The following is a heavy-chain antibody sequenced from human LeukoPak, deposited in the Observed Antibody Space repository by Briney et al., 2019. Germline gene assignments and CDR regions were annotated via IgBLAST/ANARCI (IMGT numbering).Heavy chain of an antibody. CDR3: AKYEKMMVRGAAISY. V-gene: IGHV3-23*01. J-gene: IGHJ4*02. CDR1: GFTFSSYA. CDR2: ISGSGGST. Sequence: GGSLRLSCAASGFTFSSYATSWVRQAPGKGLEWVSAISGSGGSTYYADSVKGRFTISRDNSKNTLYLQMNSLRAEDTAVYYCAKYEKMMVRGAAISYWGQGTLVTVSS. D-gene: IGHD3-10*01.